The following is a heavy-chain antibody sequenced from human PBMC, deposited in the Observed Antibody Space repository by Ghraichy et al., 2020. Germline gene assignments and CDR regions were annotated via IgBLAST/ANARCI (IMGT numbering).Heavy chain of an antibody. CDR3: ARVSGVQLRYFDWVPGEAFDI. J-gene: IGHJ3*02. Sequence: SETLSLTCAVSGGSISSGGYSWSWIRQPPGKGLEWIGYIYYSGSTYYNPSLKSRVTISVDTSKNQFSLKLSSVTAADTAVYYCARVSGVQLRYFDWVPGEAFDIWGQGTMVTVSS. CDR1: GGSISSGGYS. D-gene: IGHD3-9*01. CDR2: IYYSGST. V-gene: IGHV4-30-4*07.